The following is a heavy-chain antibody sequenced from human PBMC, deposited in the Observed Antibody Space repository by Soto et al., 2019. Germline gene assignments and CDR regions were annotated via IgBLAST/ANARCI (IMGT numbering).Heavy chain of an antibody. CDR3: AIQVAVAGPYYFDD. V-gene: IGHV1-69*01. CDR1: GCTFSSYA. J-gene: IGHJ4*02. CDR2: IIPIFGTA. Sequence: QVQLVQSGAEVKKPWSSVKVSCKASGCTFSSYAISCVRQAPGQGLEWMGVIIPIFGTANYAQKFQGRVTSTVEESTRTAYMELSSLRTEDTAVYYCAIQVAVAGPYYFDDWGQGTLVIVSS. D-gene: IGHD6-19*01.